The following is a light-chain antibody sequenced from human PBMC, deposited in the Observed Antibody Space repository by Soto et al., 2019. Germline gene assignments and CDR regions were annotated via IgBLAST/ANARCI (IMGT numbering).Light chain of an antibody. CDR1: QSVSSSY. J-gene: IGKJ4*01. Sequence: EIVLTQSPGTLSLSPGERATLSCRASQSVSSSYLAWYQQKPGQPPRLLMYSAYTRASGIPARFSGSGSGTHFTLTISSLQPEDFAVYYCEQDYNLPLTFGGGTKVDIK. CDR3: EQDYNLPLT. V-gene: IGKV3D-7*01. CDR2: SAY.